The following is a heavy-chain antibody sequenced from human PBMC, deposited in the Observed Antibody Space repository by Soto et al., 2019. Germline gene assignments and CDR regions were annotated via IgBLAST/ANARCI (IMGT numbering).Heavy chain of an antibody. CDR3: ARLEAGVKLDY. CDR1: GYSFIKNA. V-gene: IGHV1-3*01. J-gene: IGHJ4*02. CDR2: INVGTDKT. Sequence: ASVKVSCKTSGYSFIKNAIHWVRQAPGQRPEWMGWINVGTDKTKYSEKFQGRVTITTDTSASTAYMELTSLGSEDTAVYYCARLEAGVKLDYWGQGTPVTVPQ.